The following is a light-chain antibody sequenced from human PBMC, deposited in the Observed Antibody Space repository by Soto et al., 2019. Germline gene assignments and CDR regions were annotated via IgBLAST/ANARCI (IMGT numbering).Light chain of an antibody. Sequence: DTQITHSPSTLSASVGDRVTITCRASQSISSWLAWYQQKPGKAPNLLIFKASTLESGVPSRFSGSGSGTEFTLTISSLQHDDFATYYCQQYNSYPWSFGQGTKVEIK. V-gene: IGKV1-5*03. CDR2: KAS. CDR3: QQYNSYPWS. J-gene: IGKJ1*01. CDR1: QSISSW.